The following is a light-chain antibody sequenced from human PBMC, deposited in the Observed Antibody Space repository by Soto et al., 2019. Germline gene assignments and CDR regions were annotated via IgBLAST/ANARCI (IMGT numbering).Light chain of an antibody. J-gene: IGKJ4*01. Sequence: EIVLTQSPGTLSLSPGERAILSCRASQSVSSSFLAWYQQKPGQAPRLLIYSSSNLATGIPDRFSGSGSGTDFTLTISRLEPADFAVYYCQQYGRSPLTFGGGTKVEIK. CDR1: QSVSSSF. V-gene: IGKV3-20*01. CDR3: QQYGRSPLT. CDR2: SSS.